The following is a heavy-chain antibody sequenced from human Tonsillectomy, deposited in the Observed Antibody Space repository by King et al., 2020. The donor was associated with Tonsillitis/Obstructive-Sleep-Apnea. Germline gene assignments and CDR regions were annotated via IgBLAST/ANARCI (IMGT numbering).Heavy chain of an antibody. J-gene: IGHJ4*02. Sequence: VQLVESGGGFVQPGGSLRLSCAASGIPFSSYAMSWVRQAPGKGLEWVSTISGGGGSTYYADSVKGRFTISRDNSKNTLYLQMNSLRAEDTAVYYCAKAMVQGIIITIFDYWGQGTLVTVSS. CDR2: ISGGGGST. V-gene: IGHV3-23*04. CDR1: GIPFSSYA. CDR3: AKAMVQGIIITIFDY. D-gene: IGHD3-10*01.